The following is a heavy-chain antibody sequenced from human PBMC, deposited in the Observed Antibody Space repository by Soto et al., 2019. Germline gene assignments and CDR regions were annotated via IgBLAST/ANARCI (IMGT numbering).Heavy chain of an antibody. CDR3: ARNKFDDYACLDV. CDR1: GFTFSSYS. D-gene: IGHD3-16*01. Sequence: GGSLRLSCAASGFTFSSYSMNWVRQAPGKGLEWVSYISSSSSTIYYADSVKGRFTISRDNAKNSLYLQMNSLRGEDTAVYYCARNKFDDYACLDVWGQGTTVTVSS. CDR2: ISSSSSTI. V-gene: IGHV3-48*01. J-gene: IGHJ6*02.